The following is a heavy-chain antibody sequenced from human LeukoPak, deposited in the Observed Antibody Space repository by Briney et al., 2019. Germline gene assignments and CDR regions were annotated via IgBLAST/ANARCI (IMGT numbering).Heavy chain of an antibody. CDR3: ARTVVPASRVGYYFYFSMDL. CDR1: GFTFGDYA. J-gene: IGHJ6*03. Sequence: GGSLRLSCTGSGFTFGDYAMSWVRQAPGKGLEWLGFIRSNAYGGTTQYAASVRRTFTISRDDSKNIAFLHMSSLKTKDTAVYFCARTVVPASRVGYYFYFSMDLWGKGTTVTISS. V-gene: IGHV3-49*04. D-gene: IGHD2-2*01. CDR2: IRSNAYGGTT.